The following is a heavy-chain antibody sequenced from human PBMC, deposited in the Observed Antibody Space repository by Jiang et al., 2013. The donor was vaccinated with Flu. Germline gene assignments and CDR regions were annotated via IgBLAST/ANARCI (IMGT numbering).Heavy chain of an antibody. V-gene: IGHV6-1*01. Sequence: QTLSLTCAISGDSVSSNSAAWNWIRQSPSRGLEWLGRTYYKSRWYNDHASSVRSRVTISSDTSKNQFSLHLNSMTPEDTAVYFCARESPGEWLRLGYLYFYGMDVWGQGTTVIVSS. CDR2: TYYKSRWYN. J-gene: IGHJ6*02. D-gene: IGHD5-12*01. CDR3: ARESPGEWLRLGYLYFYGMDV. CDR1: GDSVSSNSAA.